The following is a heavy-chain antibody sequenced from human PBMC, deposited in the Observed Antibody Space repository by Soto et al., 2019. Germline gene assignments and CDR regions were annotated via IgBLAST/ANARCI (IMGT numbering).Heavy chain of an antibody. CDR2: IYYSGNT. CDR1: GGSISSYY. J-gene: IGHJ4*02. V-gene: IGHV4-59*01. D-gene: IGHD2-8*01. Sequence: SETLSLTCTVSGGSISSYYWSWIRQPPGKGLEWIGYIYYSGNTNYNPSLKSRVAISVDTSKNQFSLKLSSVTAADTAVYYCARLGYCTNGVCYTGPFDYWGQGTLVTVSS. CDR3: ARLGYCTNGVCYTGPFDY.